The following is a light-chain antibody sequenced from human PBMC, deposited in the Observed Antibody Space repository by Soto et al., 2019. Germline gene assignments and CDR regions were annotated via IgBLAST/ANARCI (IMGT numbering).Light chain of an antibody. V-gene: IGKV3D-20*02. CDR1: QSISSNY. Sequence: EIVWTQSPGTLSLSPGKGATLACWASQSISSNYLAWYQQKPGQPPRLLISGSSIRATGIPKRFSGSGSGTDFTLTISSLEPEDFAVYYCQQRSSWPITFGAGTRLEIK. J-gene: IGKJ5*01. CDR2: GSS. CDR3: QQRSSWPIT.